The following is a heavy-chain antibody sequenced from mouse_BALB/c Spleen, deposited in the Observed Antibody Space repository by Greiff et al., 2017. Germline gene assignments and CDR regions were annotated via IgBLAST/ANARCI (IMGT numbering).Heavy chain of an antibody. Sequence: QVQLQQPGAELVRPGASVKLSCKASGYTFTSYWINWVKQRPGQGLEWIGNIYPSDSYTNYNQKFKDKATLTVDKSSSTAYMQLSSPTSEDSAVYYYTREGTGAWFAYWGQGTLVTVSA. V-gene: IGHV1-69*02. CDR2: IYPSDSYT. CDR1: GYTFTSYW. J-gene: IGHJ3*01. D-gene: IGHD2-14*01. CDR3: TREGTGAWFAY.